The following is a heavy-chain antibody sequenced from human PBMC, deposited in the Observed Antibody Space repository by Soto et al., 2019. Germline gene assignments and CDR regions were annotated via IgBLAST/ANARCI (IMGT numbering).Heavy chain of an antibody. V-gene: IGHV3-23*01. CDR3: AKLFYSGSYYGGRDAFDI. Sequence: EVQLLESGGGLVQPGGSLRLSCAASGFTFSSYAMSWVRQAPGKGLEWVSAISGSGGSTYYVDSVKGRFTISRDNSKNTLYLQMNSLRAEDTAVYYCAKLFYSGSYYGGRDAFDIWGQGTMVTVSS. CDR1: GFTFSSYA. J-gene: IGHJ3*02. CDR2: ISGSGGST. D-gene: IGHD1-26*01.